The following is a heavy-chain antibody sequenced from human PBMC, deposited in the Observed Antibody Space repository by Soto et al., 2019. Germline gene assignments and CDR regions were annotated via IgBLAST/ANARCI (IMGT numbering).Heavy chain of an antibody. D-gene: IGHD1-1*01. J-gene: IGHJ6*02. CDR2: IIPIFGTA. CDR1: GGTFSSYA. Sequence: ASVKVSCKASGGTFSSYAISWVRQAPGQGLEWMGGIIPIFGTANYAQKFQGRVTITADESTSTAYMELSSLRSEDTAVYYCASNRTGGPPDPNYGMFGWGQGTTVTVSS. CDR3: ASNRTGGPPDPNYGMFG. V-gene: IGHV1-69*13.